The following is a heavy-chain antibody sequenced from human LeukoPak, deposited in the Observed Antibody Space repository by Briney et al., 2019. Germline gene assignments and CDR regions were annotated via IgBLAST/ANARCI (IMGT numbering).Heavy chain of an antibody. Sequence: ASVKVSCKASGGTFSSYAISWVRQAPGQGLEWMGWISAYNGNTNYAQKLQGRVTMTTDTSTSTAYMELRSLRSDDTAVYYCARGARDYGDYEWDYWGQGTLVTVSS. V-gene: IGHV1-18*01. CDR3: ARGARDYGDYEWDY. CDR2: ISAYNGNT. CDR1: GGTFSSYA. J-gene: IGHJ4*02. D-gene: IGHD4-17*01.